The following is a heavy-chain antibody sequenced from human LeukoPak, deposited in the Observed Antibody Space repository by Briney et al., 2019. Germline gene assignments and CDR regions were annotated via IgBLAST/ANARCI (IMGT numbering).Heavy chain of an antibody. CDR2: IYYSGST. Sequence: PSETLSLTCTVSGGSISSSSYYWGWIRQPPGKGLEWIGSIYYSGSTYYNPSLKSRVTISVDTSKNQFSLKLNSVTAADTAVYYCASGTTVTSYAFDIWGQGTMVTVSS. J-gene: IGHJ3*02. D-gene: IGHD4-17*01. CDR3: ASGTTVTSYAFDI. V-gene: IGHV4-39*07. CDR1: GGSISSSSYY.